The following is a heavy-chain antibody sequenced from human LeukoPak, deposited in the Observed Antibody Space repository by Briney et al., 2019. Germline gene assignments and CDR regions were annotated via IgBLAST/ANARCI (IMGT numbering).Heavy chain of an antibody. CDR1: GFTFSTYA. Sequence: GGSLRLSCAASGFTFSTYAMSWVRQAAGKGLEWVSLISGSGGGTYYADSVKGRFTISRDNSKNTLYLQMNSLRAEDTAVYYCAREMKGDTPFIDYWGQGTLVTVSS. D-gene: IGHD1-26*01. CDR2: ISGSGGGT. CDR3: AREMKGDTPFIDY. V-gene: IGHV3-23*01. J-gene: IGHJ4*02.